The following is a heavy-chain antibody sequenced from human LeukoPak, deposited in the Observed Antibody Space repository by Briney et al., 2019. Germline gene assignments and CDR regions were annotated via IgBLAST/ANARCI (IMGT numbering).Heavy chain of an antibody. CDR1: GGSISSYY. Sequence: SETLSLTCNVSGGSISSYYWGWIRQPPGKGLEWIGSIYHSGSTYYSPSLKSRVTISVDTSKNQFSLKLSSVTAADTAMYYCARRVVRGVIIDYWGQGTLVTVSS. CDR3: ARRVVRGVIIDY. D-gene: IGHD3-10*01. CDR2: IYHSGST. J-gene: IGHJ4*02. V-gene: IGHV4-39*07.